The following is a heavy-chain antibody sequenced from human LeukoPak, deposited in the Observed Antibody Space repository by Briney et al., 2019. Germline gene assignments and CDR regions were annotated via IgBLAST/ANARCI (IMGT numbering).Heavy chain of an antibody. CDR2: INPNSGGT. CDR3: ARSDERGDYDYYYMDV. CDR1: GYTFTGYY. Sequence: ASVKLSCNASGYTFTGYYMHWLRHAPGQGLEWMGWINPNSGGTNYAQKFQGRVTMTRDTSISTAYMELSRLRSDDTAVYYCARSDERGDYDYYYMDVWGKGTTVTVSS. V-gene: IGHV1-2*02. J-gene: IGHJ6*03. D-gene: IGHD1-1*01.